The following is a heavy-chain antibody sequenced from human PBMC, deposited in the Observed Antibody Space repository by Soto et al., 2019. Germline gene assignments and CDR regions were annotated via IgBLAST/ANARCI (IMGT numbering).Heavy chain of an antibody. D-gene: IGHD6-13*01. Sequence: LSLTCTVSGGSIITHDYYWSWIRQRPGKGLEWIGYIDYSGTTYYNPSLKSRIAILRDTSRNQFSLTLISVTAADTALYYCVAAPNGNFFDYWGQGPQVTVSS. V-gene: IGHV4-30-4*01. CDR2: IDYSGTT. CDR3: VAAPNGNFFDY. J-gene: IGHJ4*02. CDR1: GGSIITHDYY.